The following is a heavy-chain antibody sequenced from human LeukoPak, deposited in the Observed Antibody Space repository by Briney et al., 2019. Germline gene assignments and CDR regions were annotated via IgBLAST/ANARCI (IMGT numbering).Heavy chain of an antibody. Sequence: WETLSLTCTVSGGSIGGYYWSWVRQPPGKGLEWVWYIYYSGSTNYNPSLKSRVTISVDTSKNQFSLKLSSVTAADTAVYSCARIIVVVPAAHHSWFDPWGQGTLVTVSS. D-gene: IGHD2-2*01. J-gene: IGHJ5*02. V-gene: IGHV4-59*08. CDR2: IYYSGST. CDR3: ARIIVVVPAAHHSWFDP. CDR1: GGSIGGYY.